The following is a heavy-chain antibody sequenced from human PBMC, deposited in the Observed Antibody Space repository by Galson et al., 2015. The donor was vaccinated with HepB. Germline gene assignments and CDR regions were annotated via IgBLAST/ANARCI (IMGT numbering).Heavy chain of an antibody. J-gene: IGHJ6*02. CDR3: AYGSDV. CDR1: GDSVASNSAV. CDR2: TYFRSKWHN. V-gene: IGHV6-1*01. Sequence: CAISGDSVASNSAVWNWIRQSPSRGLEWLGRTYFRSKWHNDYGISVKSRISISADTSQNQFSLHLSSVTPEDTAVYYCAYGSDVWGQGTTVIVSS.